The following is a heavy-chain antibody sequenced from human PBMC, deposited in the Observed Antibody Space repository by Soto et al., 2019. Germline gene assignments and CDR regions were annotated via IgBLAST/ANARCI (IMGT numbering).Heavy chain of an antibody. CDR2: ISDRGDTT. CDR3: AKDKPGTTSFDY. J-gene: IGHJ4*02. Sequence: VQLVESGGGLVQPGGSLRLSCAASGFTISSNAMYWVRQAPGKGLEWVSAISDRGDTTHYADSVKGRFTISRDTSKNTLYLQLNALRADDTAVYYCAKDKPGTTSFDYWGQGTLVTVSS. V-gene: IGHV3-23*04. D-gene: IGHD1-1*01. CDR1: GFTISSNA.